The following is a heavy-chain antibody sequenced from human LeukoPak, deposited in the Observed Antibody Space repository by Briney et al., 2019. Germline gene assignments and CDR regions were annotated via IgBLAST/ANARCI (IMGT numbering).Heavy chain of an antibody. Sequence: GASVKVSCKASGYTFSSYDINWGRQATGQGLGWMGWMNPNSGNTGYAQKLQGRLNMTRNTSIDTAYMELSSLRSDDTAVYYCARRVGSGWPVQHWGQGTLVTVSS. J-gene: IGHJ1*01. CDR1: GYTFSSYD. V-gene: IGHV1-8*01. CDR3: ARRVGSGWPVQH. CDR2: MNPNSGNT. D-gene: IGHD6-19*01.